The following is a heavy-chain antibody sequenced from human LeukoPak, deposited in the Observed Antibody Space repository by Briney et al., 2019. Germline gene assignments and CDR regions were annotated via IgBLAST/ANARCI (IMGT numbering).Heavy chain of an antibody. D-gene: IGHD5-12*01. CDR3: ARGVDSGYPYFDH. V-gene: IGHV1-2*02. CDR1: GYTFTGYY. Sequence: ASVKVSCKASGYTFTGYYMHWVGQAPGQGLEWMEWINPNSGCTNYAQKYQGRVTMTRDTSISTAYMELSRLRSDDTAMYYCARGVDSGYPYFDHWGQGTLVTVSS. CDR2: INPNSGCT. J-gene: IGHJ4*02.